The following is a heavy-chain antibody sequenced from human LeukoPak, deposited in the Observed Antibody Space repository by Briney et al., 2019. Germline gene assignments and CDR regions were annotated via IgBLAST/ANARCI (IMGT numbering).Heavy chain of an antibody. CDR2: IKQDGSKK. J-gene: IGHJ4*02. Sequence: GGSLRLSCVASGFPFSSYWMTWGRQAPGKGLEWVANIKQDGSKKSYVDSVKGRFTISRDNAKNSLYLQMNSLRAEDTAIYYCTRVGYIDEGIDYWGQGTLVTVSS. CDR3: TRVGYIDEGIDY. CDR1: GFPFSSYW. D-gene: IGHD5-24*01. V-gene: IGHV3-7*04.